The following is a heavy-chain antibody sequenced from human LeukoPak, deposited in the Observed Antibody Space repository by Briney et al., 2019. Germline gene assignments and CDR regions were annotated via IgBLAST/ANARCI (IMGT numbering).Heavy chain of an antibody. CDR3: AREMAWFGALMDV. Sequence: PGGSLRLSCAASGFTFSSYEMNWVRQAPGKGLEWGSYISSSGSTIYYADSVKGRFTISRDNAKNSLYLQMNRLRAEDTAVYYCAREMAWFGALMDVWGKGTTVTISS. V-gene: IGHV3-48*03. J-gene: IGHJ6*04. D-gene: IGHD3-10*01. CDR2: ISSSGSTI. CDR1: GFTFSSYE.